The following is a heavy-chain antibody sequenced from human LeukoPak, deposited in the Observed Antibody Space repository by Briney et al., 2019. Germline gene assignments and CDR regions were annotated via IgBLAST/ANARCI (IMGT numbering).Heavy chain of an antibody. V-gene: IGHV4-30-2*01. CDR3: ATRPALWSVAGAGANWFDP. CDR2: IYHSGST. Sequence: PSETLSLTCAVSGVAISRGGYAWNWIRQPPGTGLEWIAYIYHSGSTNYNPSLKSRATISVDTSKNQFSLKLSSVTAADTAVYYCATRPALWSVAGAGANWFDPWGQGTLVTVSS. J-gene: IGHJ5*02. D-gene: IGHD5-18*01. CDR1: GVAISRGGYA.